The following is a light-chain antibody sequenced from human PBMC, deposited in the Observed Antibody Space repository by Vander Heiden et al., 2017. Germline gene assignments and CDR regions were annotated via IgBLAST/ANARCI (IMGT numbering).Light chain of an antibody. CDR3: QQYGSSPPMYT. Sequence: IVLTQSPGTLSLSPGERATLSCRASQSVSSSYLAWYQQKPGQAPMLLIYGASSRATGIPDRFSGSGSGTDFTLTISRLEPEDFAVYYCQQYGSSPPMYTFGQGTKLEIK. J-gene: IGKJ2*01. CDR1: QSVSSSY. V-gene: IGKV3-20*01. CDR2: GAS.